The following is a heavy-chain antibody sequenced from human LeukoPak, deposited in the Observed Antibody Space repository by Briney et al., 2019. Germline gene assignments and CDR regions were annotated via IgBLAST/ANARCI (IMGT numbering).Heavy chain of an antibody. J-gene: IGHJ4*02. Sequence: SVKVSCKASGGTFSRYAISWVRPAPGQGLEWMGRIIPILGRANYAQEFQGRVTITADKSTSTAYMEVGSLRCEDTAVYYCARGGDSGGDLVDYWGQGTLVTVSS. CDR3: ARGGDSGGDLVDY. CDR1: GGTFSRYA. V-gene: IGHV1-69*04. CDR2: IIPILGRA. D-gene: IGHD2-21*02.